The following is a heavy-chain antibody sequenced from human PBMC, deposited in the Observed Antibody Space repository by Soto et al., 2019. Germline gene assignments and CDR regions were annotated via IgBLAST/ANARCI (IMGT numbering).Heavy chain of an antibody. J-gene: IGHJ6*02. Sequence: EGSLILSCAASGFTFSSYAMHWVRQAPGKGLEWVAVISYDGSNKYYADSVKGRFTISRDNSKNTLYLQMNSLRAEDTAVYYCARSNYDFWSGYTSALYYYYGMDVWGQGTTVTVSS. D-gene: IGHD3-3*01. CDR2: ISYDGSNK. V-gene: IGHV3-30-3*01. CDR3: ARSNYDFWSGYTSALYYYYGMDV. CDR1: GFTFSSYA.